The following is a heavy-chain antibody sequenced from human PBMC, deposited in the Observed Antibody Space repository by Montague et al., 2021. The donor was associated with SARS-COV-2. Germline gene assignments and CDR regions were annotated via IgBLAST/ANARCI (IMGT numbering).Heavy chain of an antibody. CDR3: AREYSAPRWFGEYNRYGMDV. D-gene: IGHD3-10*01. CDR2: IWYDGSNQ. J-gene: IGHJ6*02. V-gene: IGHV3-33*08. CDR1: GFTFSSYD. Sequence: SLRLSCAASGFTFSSYDMHWVRQAPGKGLEWVAVIWYDGSNQYYGDSVKGRFTISRDNSKNTLYLQMNSLRAEDTAAYYCAREYSAPRWFGEYNRYGMDVWGQGTTVTVS.